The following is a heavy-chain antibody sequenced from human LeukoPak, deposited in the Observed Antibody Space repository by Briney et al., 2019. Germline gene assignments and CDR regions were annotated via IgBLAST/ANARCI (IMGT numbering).Heavy chain of an antibody. J-gene: IGHJ3*02. D-gene: IGHD3-10*01. V-gene: IGHV1-69*13. Sequence: GASVKVSCKASGGTFSSYAISWVRQAPGQGLEWMGGIIPIFGTANYAQKFQGRVTITADESTSTAYMELSSLRSEDTAVYYCARQTSYGVRGVRKHHHDAFDIWGQGTMVTVSS. CDR3: ARQTSYGVRGVRKHHHDAFDI. CDR2: IIPIFGTA. CDR1: GGTFSSYA.